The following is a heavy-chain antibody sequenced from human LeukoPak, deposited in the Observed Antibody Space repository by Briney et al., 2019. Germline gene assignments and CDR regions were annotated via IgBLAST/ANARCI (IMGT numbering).Heavy chain of an antibody. CDR3: ARGRSITILRGVAISDGFDI. CDR2: IATSSDYI. CDR1: GFTSSTYS. V-gene: IGHV3-21*06. J-gene: IGHJ3*02. D-gene: IGHD3-10*01. Sequence: GGSLRLSCAASGFTSSTYSMNWVRQAPGKGLEWVSSIATSSDYIYYAGSLKGRFTISRDNAKNSLHLHMNSLRPDDTAVYYCARGRSITILRGVAISDGFDIWGQGTKVTVS.